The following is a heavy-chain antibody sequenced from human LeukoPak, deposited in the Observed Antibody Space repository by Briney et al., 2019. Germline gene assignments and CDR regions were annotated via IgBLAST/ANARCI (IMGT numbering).Heavy chain of an antibody. D-gene: IGHD3-3*01. V-gene: IGHV4-31*03. J-gene: IGHJ6*02. CDR1: GGSISSGGYY. CDR3: ARFLEWTSYYYYGMDV. Sequence: SQTPSLTCTVSGGSISSGGYYWSWIRQHPGKGLEWIGYIYYSGSTYYNPSLKSRVTISVDTSKNQFSLKLSSVTAADTAVYYCARFLEWTSYYYYGMDVWGQGTTVTVSS. CDR2: IYYSGST.